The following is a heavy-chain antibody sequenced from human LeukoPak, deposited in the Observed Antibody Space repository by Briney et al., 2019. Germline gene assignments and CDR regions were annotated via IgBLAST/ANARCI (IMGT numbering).Heavy chain of an antibody. CDR2: ISGGGGST. V-gene: IGHV3-23*01. CDR1: GFTFSSYA. CDR3: AKDRRLVVVTSYFDY. D-gene: IGHD3-22*01. J-gene: IGHJ4*02. Sequence: GGSLRLSCAASGFTFSSYAMSWVRQAPGKGLEWVSAISGGGGSTYYADSVKGRFTISRDNSKNTLYLQMNSLRAEDTAVYYCAKDRRLVVVTSYFDYWGQGTLVTVSS.